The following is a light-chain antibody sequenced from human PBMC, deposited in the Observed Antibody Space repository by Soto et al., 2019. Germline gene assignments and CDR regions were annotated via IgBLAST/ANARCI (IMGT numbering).Light chain of an antibody. V-gene: IGKV1-5*01. J-gene: IGKJ4*01. Sequence: DIQMTQSPSTLSASVGDIVTITCRASQSISSWLAWYQQKPGKAPKLLIHEASRLETGAPSRFSGSESGTEFTLTISGLHAEDSATYYCQQYTNFPLTFGGGTKVDIK. CDR2: EAS. CDR3: QQYTNFPLT. CDR1: QSISSW.